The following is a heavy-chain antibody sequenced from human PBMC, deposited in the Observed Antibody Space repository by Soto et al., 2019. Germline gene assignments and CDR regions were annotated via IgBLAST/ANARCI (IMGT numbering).Heavy chain of an antibody. Sequence: ASVTVSCKASGYTFTSYDINWVRQATGQGLEWMGWMNPNSGNTGYAQKFQGRVTMTRNTSISTAYMELSSLRSEDTALYYFARVGYYYDSSGYYLSFDYWGQGTLVTVSS. CDR1: GYTFTSYD. CDR2: MNPNSGNT. V-gene: IGHV1-8*01. D-gene: IGHD3-22*01. CDR3: ARVGYYYDSSGYYLSFDY. J-gene: IGHJ4*02.